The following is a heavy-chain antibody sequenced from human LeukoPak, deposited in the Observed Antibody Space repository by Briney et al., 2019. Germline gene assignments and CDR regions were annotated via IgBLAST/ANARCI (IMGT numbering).Heavy chain of an antibody. CDR2: INHSGST. J-gene: IGHJ4*02. Sequence: SETLSLTCAVYGGSFSGYYWSWIRQPPGKGLEWIGEINHSGSTNYNPSLKSRVTISVDTSKNQFSLKLSSVTAADTAVYYCAAGIAAAGNLHWGQGTLVTVSS. D-gene: IGHD6-13*01. V-gene: IGHV4-34*01. CDR3: AAGIAAAGNLH. CDR1: GGSFSGYY.